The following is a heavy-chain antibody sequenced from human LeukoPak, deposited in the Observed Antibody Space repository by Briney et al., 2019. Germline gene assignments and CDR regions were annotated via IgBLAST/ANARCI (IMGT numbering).Heavy chain of an antibody. D-gene: IGHD5-18*01. Sequence: ASVKVSCKASGYTFTGYYMHWVRQAPGQGLEWMGWINPNSGGTNYAQKFQGRVTMTRDTSISTAYMELSRLRSDDTAVYYCARGYSYGRGYYYYYMDVWGKGTTVTVSS. J-gene: IGHJ6*03. CDR2: INPNSGGT. V-gene: IGHV1-2*02. CDR3: ARGYSYGRGYYYYYMDV. CDR1: GYTFTGYY.